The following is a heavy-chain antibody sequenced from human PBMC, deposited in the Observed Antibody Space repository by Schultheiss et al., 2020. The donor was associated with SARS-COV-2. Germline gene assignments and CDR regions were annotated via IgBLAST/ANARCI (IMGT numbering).Heavy chain of an antibody. Sequence: GGSLRLSCAASGFTVSSNYMSWVRQAPGKGLEWVSVIYSGGSTYYADSVKGRFTISRDNSKNTLYLQMNSLRAEDTAVYYCARGSTTVVTSIAFDIWGQGTLVTVSS. V-gene: IGHV3-66*01. CDR3: ARGSTTVVTSIAFDI. J-gene: IGHJ4*02. D-gene: IGHD4-23*01. CDR2: IYSGGST. CDR1: GFTVSSNY.